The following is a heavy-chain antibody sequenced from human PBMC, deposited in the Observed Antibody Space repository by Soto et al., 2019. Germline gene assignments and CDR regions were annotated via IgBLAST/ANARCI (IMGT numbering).Heavy chain of an antibody. CDR2: ISSSSSYI. D-gene: IGHD3-9*01. CDR3: ANGLTYYDILTGYYKASVDYYYGMDV. CDR1: GFTFSSYS. J-gene: IGHJ6*02. V-gene: IGHV3-21*01. Sequence: PGGSLRLSCAASGFTFSSYSMNWVRQAPGKGLEWVSSISSSSSYIYYADSVKGRFTISRDNAKNSLYLQMNSLRAEDTAVYYCANGLTYYDILTGYYKASVDYYYGMDVWSQGTTVTVSS.